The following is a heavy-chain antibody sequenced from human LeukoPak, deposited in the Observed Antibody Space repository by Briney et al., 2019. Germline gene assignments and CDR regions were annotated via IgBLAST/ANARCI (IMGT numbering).Heavy chain of an antibody. D-gene: IGHD3-3*01. V-gene: IGHV1-69*02. CDR2: IIPILGIA. CDR1: GGTFSSYT. CDR3: ARGSITIFGVVIHAFGI. Sequence: SVTVSCKASGGTFSSYTISWVRQAPGQGLEWMGRIIPILGIANYAQKFQGRVTITADKSTSTAYMELSSLRSEETAVYYCARGSITIFGVVIHAFGIWGQGTMVTVSS. J-gene: IGHJ3*02.